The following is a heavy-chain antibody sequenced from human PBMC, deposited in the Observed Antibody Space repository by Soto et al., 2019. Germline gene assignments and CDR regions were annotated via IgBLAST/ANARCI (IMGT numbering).Heavy chain of an antibody. Sequence: QVQLVQSGAEVKKPGSSVKVSCKASGGTFSRYAFTWVRQAPGQGLEWMGRIIPIVDIPNYAQKFQGRVTISADKSPRTASMELRRLTSDATAVYYCATPFTGVLVLGTSPPGGDNFGWDVWGQGTTVSVS. V-gene: IGHV1-69*02. CDR2: IIPIVDIP. CDR3: ATPFTGVLVLGTSPPGGDNFGWDV. D-gene: IGHD2-8*02. CDR1: GGTFSRYA. J-gene: IGHJ6*02.